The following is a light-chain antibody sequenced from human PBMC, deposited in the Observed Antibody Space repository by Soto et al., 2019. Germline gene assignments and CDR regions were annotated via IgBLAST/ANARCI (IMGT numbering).Light chain of an antibody. CDR3: SSYASTSTAV. CDR2: EVN. Sequence: QSVLTQPASVSGSPGQSITISCTGTSGDVGAYNYVSWYQKHPGKAPKLMIYEVNYRPSGVSNRFSGSKSGITASLTISGLQAEDEADYYCSSYASTSTAVFGTGTKVTVL. V-gene: IGLV2-14*01. J-gene: IGLJ1*01. CDR1: SGDVGAYNY.